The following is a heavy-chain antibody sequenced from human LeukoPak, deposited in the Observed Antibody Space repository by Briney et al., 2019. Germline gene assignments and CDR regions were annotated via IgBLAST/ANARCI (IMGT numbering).Heavy chain of an antibody. Sequence: ASVKVSCKASGYTFTGYYMHWVRQAPGQGLEWMGWINPNSGGTNYAQKFQGRVTITRDTSASTAYMELSSLRSEDMAVYYCARVSRDAFDIWGQGTMVTVSS. CDR3: ARVSRDAFDI. CDR2: INPNSGGT. CDR1: GYTFTGYY. D-gene: IGHD3-3*02. V-gene: IGHV1-2*02. J-gene: IGHJ3*02.